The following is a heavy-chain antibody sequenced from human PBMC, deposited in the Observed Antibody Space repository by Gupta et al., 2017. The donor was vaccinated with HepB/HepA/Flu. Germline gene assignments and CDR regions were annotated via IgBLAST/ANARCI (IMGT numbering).Heavy chain of an antibody. D-gene: IGHD3-22*01. V-gene: IGHV3-9*02. CDR3: AKDSRGGLYYDSSGHRYFDL. CDR1: GFSSDDYA. CDR2: ISWNSGRI. Sequence: EVQLVKSGGGLVQPGRSLRLSCAASGFSSDDYAMHWVRQVPGKGLEWVSGISWNSGRIGYADSVKGRFTISRDNAKNSVYLQMNSLRAEDKDLYYWAKDSRGGLYYDSSGHRYFDLWGRGALVTVSS. J-gene: IGHJ2*01.